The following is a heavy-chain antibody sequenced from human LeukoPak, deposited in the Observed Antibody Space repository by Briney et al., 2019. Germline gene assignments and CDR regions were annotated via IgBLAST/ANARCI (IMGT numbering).Heavy chain of an antibody. J-gene: IGHJ5*02. CDR1: RFTFSTYV. V-gene: IGHV3-23*01. D-gene: IGHD3-16*01. Sequence: GGTLRLSCAASRFTFSTYVMTWVRQAPGKGLEWVSGIAGGGEYTYYADSVKGRFTISRDNSNNTLFLQMNSLRAEDTAVYYCVKGGWCDDWGQGTVVTVSS. CDR2: IAGGGEYT. CDR3: VKGGWCDD.